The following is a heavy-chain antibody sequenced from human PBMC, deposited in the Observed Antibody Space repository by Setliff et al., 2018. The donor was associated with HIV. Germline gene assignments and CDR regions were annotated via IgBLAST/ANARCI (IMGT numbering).Heavy chain of an antibody. CDR2: INHSGST. CDR1: GGSINSTSYY. V-gene: IGHV4-39*07. J-gene: IGHJ4*02. CDR3: ARMYSGYDWSPAGARTRYFDY. D-gene: IGHD5-12*01. Sequence: PSETVSLTCTVSGGSINSTSYYWGWIRQPPGKGLEWSGEINHSGSTNDNPSLKWRVTITVDTSKNQFYLVLSSVTAADTAVYYCARMYSGYDWSPAGARTRYFDYWGQGTLVTVSS.